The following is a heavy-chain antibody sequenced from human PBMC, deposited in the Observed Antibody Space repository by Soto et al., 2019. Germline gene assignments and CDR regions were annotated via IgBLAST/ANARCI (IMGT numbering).Heavy chain of an antibody. CDR1: GFTFSSYA. CDR2: ISGSGGST. V-gene: IGHV3-23*01. J-gene: IGHJ4*02. Sequence: EVQLLESGGGLVQPGGSLRLSCAASGFTFSSYAMSWVRQAPGKGLEWVSTISGSGGSTYYADSVKGRFTISRDNSKNTLYLQMNSLRAEDTAVYYCATIAAAGTYYFDYWGQGTLVTVSS. D-gene: IGHD6-13*01. CDR3: ATIAAAGTYYFDY.